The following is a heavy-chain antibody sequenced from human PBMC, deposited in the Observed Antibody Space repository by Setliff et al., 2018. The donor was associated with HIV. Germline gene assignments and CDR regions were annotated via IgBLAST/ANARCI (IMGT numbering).Heavy chain of an antibody. CDR2: TYNRSIWYY. Sequence: SQTLSLTCAISGGNVSSNSAAWNWIRQSPSRGLEWLGGTYNRSIWYYHYAESVKSRLTILLDTTKNHFSLLLNSVTPDDTAVYYCARARLVYRDHYLYHYIDVWDKGSTVTVSS. CDR1: GGNVSSNSAA. D-gene: IGHD4-4*01. CDR3: ARARLVYRDHYLYHYIDV. J-gene: IGHJ6*04. V-gene: IGHV6-1*01.